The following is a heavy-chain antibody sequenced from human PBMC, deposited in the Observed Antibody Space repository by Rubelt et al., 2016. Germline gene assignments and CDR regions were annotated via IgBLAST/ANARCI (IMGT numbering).Heavy chain of an antibody. J-gene: IGHJ4*02. Sequence: PGGSLRLSCAASGFTFSTSAMTWVRQAPGKGLEWVSGISGRGGSTYYADSVKGRFTISRDNAKNSLYLQMISLRTDDTAVYFCARSAESLPSDFWGPGTLVTVSS. CDR1: GFTFSTSA. CDR2: ISGRGGST. V-gene: IGHV3-23*01. CDR3: ARSAESLPSDF.